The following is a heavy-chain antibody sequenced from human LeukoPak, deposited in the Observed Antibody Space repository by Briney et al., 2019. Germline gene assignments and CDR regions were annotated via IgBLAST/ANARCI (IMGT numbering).Heavy chain of an antibody. CDR2: INHNGNVN. Sequence: GGSLRLSCAASGVTFSSYWMNWARQAPGKGLEWVASINHNGNVNYYVDSVKGRFTISRDNAKNSLYLQMSNMRAEDTAVYFCARGGGLDVWGQGATVTVSS. CDR3: ARGGGLDV. J-gene: IGHJ6*02. CDR1: GVTFSSYW. V-gene: IGHV3-7*03. D-gene: IGHD3-16*01.